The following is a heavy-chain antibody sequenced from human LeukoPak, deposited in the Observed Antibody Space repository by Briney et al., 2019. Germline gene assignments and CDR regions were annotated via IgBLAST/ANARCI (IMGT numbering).Heavy chain of an antibody. V-gene: IGHV3-30-3*01. CDR2: ISYDGSNK. J-gene: IGHJ6*02. D-gene: IGHD3-22*01. CDR1: GFTFSSYA. Sequence: GGSLRLSCAASGFTFSSYAMSWVRQAPGKGLEWVAVISYDGSNKYYADSVKGRFTISRDNSKNTLYLQMNSLRAEDTAVYYCARDSGYYYDSSGALLNPYYGMDVWGQGTTVTVSS. CDR3: ARDSGYYYDSSGALLNPYYGMDV.